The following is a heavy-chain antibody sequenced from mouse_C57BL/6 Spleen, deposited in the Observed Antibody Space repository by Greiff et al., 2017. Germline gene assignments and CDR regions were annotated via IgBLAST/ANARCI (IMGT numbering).Heavy chain of an antibody. J-gene: IGHJ4*01. CDR2: IDPSDSET. CDR3: ASLYDYDGAMDC. V-gene: IGHV1-52*01. Sequence: VQLQQPGAELVRPGSSVKLSCKASGYTFTSYWMHWVKQRPIQGLEWIGNIDPSDSETHYNQKFKDKATLTVDKSSSTAYMQLRSLTSEDSAVYYCASLYDYDGAMDCWGQGTSVTVSS. D-gene: IGHD2-4*01. CDR1: GYTFTSYW.